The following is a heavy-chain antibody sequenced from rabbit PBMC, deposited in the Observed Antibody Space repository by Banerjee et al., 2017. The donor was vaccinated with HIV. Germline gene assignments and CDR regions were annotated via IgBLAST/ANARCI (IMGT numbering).Heavy chain of an antibody. J-gene: IGHJ4*01. D-gene: IGHD4-1*01. CDR1: GFDLSTDYYY. CDR2: IYTNGGGA. CDR3: ARDLAGVIGWNFNL. Sequence: QEQLEESGGGLVKPEGSLTLTCKASGFDLSTDYYYMCWVRQAPGKGLELIACIYTNGGGAWFASWVKGRFTISRRTSLSTVYLKMTSLTAADTATYFCARDLAGVIGWNFNLWGPGTLVTVS. V-gene: IGHV1S43*01.